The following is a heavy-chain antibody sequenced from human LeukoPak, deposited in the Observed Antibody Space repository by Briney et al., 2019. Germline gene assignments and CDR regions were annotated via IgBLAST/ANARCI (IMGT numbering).Heavy chain of an antibody. CDR3: ARNTVTKNLYYYYYMDV. J-gene: IGHJ6*03. V-gene: IGHV4-61*02. CDR1: GGSISSGSYY. Sequence: SSETLSLTCTVSGGSISSGSYYWSWIRQPAGKGLEWIGRIYTSGSTNYNPSLKSRVTISVDTSKNQFSLKLSSMTAADTAVYYCARNTVTKNLYYYYYMDVWGKGTTVTVSS. CDR2: IYTSGST. D-gene: IGHD4-17*01.